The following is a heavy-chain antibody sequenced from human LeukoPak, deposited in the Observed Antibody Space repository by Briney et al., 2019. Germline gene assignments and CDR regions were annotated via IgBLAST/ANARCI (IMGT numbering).Heavy chain of an antibody. Sequence: ASVKVSCKASGYTFTSYGISWVRQAPGQGLDWMGWINAYNGNTNYAQKLQGRVTMTTDTSTSTAYMELRSRRSDDTAVYYCARGRVVQAAIPFDYWGQGTLVTVSS. J-gene: IGHJ4*02. V-gene: IGHV1-18*01. CDR2: INAYNGNT. CDR1: GYTFTSYG. D-gene: IGHD2-2*01. CDR3: ARGRVVQAAIPFDY.